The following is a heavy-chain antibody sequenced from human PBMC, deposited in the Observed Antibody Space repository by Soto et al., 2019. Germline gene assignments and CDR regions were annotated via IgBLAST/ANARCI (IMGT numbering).Heavy chain of an antibody. CDR2: ITITGDTT. Sequence: EVQLVESEGGLVQPGGSLRLSCEASGFIFTTSDMSWVRQAPGKGLEWISSITITGDTTHYADSVKGRFTISRNNSGDTGYLQMKSVRVGRTALYYCAKGGGGDHGYWGQGTLVAVSS. V-gene: IGHV3-23*04. CDR1: GFIFTTSD. CDR3: AKGGGGDHGY. J-gene: IGHJ4*02. D-gene: IGHD2-21*02.